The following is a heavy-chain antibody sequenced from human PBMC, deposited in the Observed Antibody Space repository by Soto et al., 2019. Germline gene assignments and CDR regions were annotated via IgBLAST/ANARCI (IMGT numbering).Heavy chain of an antibody. CDR1: GFTFRSYA. CDR3: AKDLGYCSSTSCYLFDY. V-gene: IGHV3-23*01. Sequence: PGGSLRLSCASSGFTFRSYAMSLVRQAPGKGLEWVSAISGSGGSTYYADSVKGRFTISRDNSKNTLYLQMNSLRAEDTAVYYCAKDLGYCSSTSCYLFDYWGQGTLVTVSS. J-gene: IGHJ4*02. D-gene: IGHD2-2*03. CDR2: ISGSGGST.